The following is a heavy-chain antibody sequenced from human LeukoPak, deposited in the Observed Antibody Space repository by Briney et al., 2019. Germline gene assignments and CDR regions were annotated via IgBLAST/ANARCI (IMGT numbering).Heavy chain of an antibody. CDR1: GFTFSSYW. D-gene: IGHD3-10*01. Sequence: GGSLRLSCAASGFTFSSYWMSWVRQAPGKGLEWVANIKQDGSEKYYVDSVKGRFTISRDNAKNSLYLQMNSLRAEDTAVYYCARWGSGTLYYYGMDVWGQGTTVTVSS. CDR3: ARWGSGTLYYYGMDV. J-gene: IGHJ6*02. CDR2: IKQDGSEK. V-gene: IGHV3-7*01.